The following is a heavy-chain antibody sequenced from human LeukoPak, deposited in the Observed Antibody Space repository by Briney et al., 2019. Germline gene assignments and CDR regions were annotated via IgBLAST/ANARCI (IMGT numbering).Heavy chain of an antibody. Sequence: ASVKVSCKASGYTFTSYDINWVRQATGQGLEWMGWMNPNSGNTGYAQKFQGRVTITRNTSISTAYMELSSLRSEDTAVYYCARGTGMDYYDSSGYYYYWGQGTLVTVSS. CDR2: MNPNSGNT. CDR3: ARGTGMDYYDSSGYYYY. D-gene: IGHD3-22*01. J-gene: IGHJ4*02. V-gene: IGHV1-8*03. CDR1: GYTFTSYD.